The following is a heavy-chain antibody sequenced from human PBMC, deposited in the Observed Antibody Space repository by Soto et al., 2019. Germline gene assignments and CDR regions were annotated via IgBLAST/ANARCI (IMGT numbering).Heavy chain of an antibody. CDR2: FDPEDGET. CDR1: GYTLTELS. V-gene: IGHV1-24*01. Sequence: GASVKVSCKVSGYTLTELSMHWVRQAPGKGLEWMGGFDPEDGETIYAQKFQDRVTMTEDTSTDTAYMELSSLRSEDTAVYYCATVALRWYDAFDIWGQGTMVTVSS. D-gene: IGHD2-15*01. CDR3: ATVALRWYDAFDI. J-gene: IGHJ3*02.